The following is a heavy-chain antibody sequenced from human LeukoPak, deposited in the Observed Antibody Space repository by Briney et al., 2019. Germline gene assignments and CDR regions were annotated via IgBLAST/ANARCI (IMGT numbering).Heavy chain of an antibody. Sequence: SETLSLTCAVYGGSFSGYYWSWIRQPPGKGLEWIGEINHSGSTNYNPSLKSRVTISVDTSKNQFSLKLSSVTAADTAAYHCAKSRGRGSFDPWGQGTLVIVSS. CDR3: AKSRGRGSFDP. CDR1: GGSFSGYY. V-gene: IGHV4-34*01. J-gene: IGHJ5*02. CDR2: INHSGST. D-gene: IGHD5-24*01.